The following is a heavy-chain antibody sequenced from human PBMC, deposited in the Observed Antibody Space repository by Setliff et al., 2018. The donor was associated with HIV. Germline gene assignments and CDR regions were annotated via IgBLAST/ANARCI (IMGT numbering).Heavy chain of an antibody. CDR3: ARNYGADSNYFDY. V-gene: IGHV1-8*02. J-gene: IGHJ4*02. Sequence: GASVKVSCMASGYSFTNYDINWVRQATGQGLEWMGWMNPKSGKTGYAPRYQGRVTMTRDTSISTAYMELGGLRSDDTAVYYCARNYGADSNYFDYWGQGTLVTVSS. D-gene: IGHD4-17*01. CDR1: GYSFTNYD. CDR2: MNPKSGKT.